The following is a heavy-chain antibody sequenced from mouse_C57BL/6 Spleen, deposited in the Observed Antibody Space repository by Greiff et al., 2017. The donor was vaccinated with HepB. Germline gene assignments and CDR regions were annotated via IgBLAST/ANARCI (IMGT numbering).Heavy chain of an antibody. V-gene: IGHV1-61*01. CDR2: IYPSDSET. Sequence: QVQLQQPGAELVRPGSSVKLSCKASGYTFTSYWMDWVKQRPGQGLEWIGNIYPSDSETHYNQKFKDKATLTVDKSSSTAYMQLSSLTSEDSAVYYCARRRDYYGSSYFDYWGQGTTLTVSS. D-gene: IGHD1-1*01. CDR3: ARRRDYYGSSYFDY. CDR1: GYTFTSYW. J-gene: IGHJ2*01.